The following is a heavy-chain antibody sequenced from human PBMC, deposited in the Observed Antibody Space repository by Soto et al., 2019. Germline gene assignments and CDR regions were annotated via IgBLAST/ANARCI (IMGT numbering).Heavy chain of an antibody. D-gene: IGHD2-21*02. Sequence: PSATLSLTCTVSRDSISGYYWSWIQQPPGKGLEWIGYMYNTGSTVYNPSFKSRVTISVDTSKNQFSLKLNSVTAADTAVYYCARDLWGYCGTDCYPLDVWGQGTTVT. J-gene: IGHJ6*02. CDR2: MYNTGST. V-gene: IGHV4-59*01. CDR1: RDSISGYY. CDR3: ARDLWGYCGTDCYPLDV.